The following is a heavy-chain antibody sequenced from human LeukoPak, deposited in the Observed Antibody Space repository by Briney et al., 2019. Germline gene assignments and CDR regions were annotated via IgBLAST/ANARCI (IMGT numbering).Heavy chain of an antibody. J-gene: IGHJ3*01. D-gene: IGHD3-22*01. Sequence: GSSVKVSCKATVPTFTSYAINWVRQAPGQGLAWMGGFIPIFGSPTYAQQFQGRVTFTTDESTYTAYMELSNLRSDDTAVFYCAGFFYDSSGGAFDLWGQGTMVTVSS. V-gene: IGHV1-69*05. CDR2: FIPIFGSP. CDR1: VPTFTSYA. CDR3: AGFFYDSSGGAFDL.